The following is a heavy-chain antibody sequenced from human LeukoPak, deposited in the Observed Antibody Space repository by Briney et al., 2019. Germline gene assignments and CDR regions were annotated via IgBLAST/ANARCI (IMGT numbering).Heavy chain of an antibody. CDR3: AGAPDTWYDY. CDR1: GFILRNFV. V-gene: IGHV1-18*01. D-gene: IGHD2-15*01. Sequence: ASVKVSCKASGFILRNFVFRWLRPAPGQGLEWMAWISIADGRTDYAQNFQGRVTLTTDTSTNTAYMELRSLRSDDTAVYFCAGAPDTWYDYWGQGTLVTVSS. CDR2: ISIADGRT. J-gene: IGHJ4*02.